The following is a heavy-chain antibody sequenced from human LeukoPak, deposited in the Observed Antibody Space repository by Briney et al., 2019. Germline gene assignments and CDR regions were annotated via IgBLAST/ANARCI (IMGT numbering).Heavy chain of an antibody. Sequence: GGSLRPSCAASGFTFSRYAMHWVRKAPGKGLEWGAVISYDGSNKYYADSVKGRFTISRDNSKNTLYLQMNSLRAEDTAVYYCAREGTDYYGSGSYYFDYWGQGTLVTVSS. CDR1: GFTFSRYA. J-gene: IGHJ4*02. D-gene: IGHD3-10*01. CDR3: AREGTDYYGSGSYYFDY. V-gene: IGHV3-30*04. CDR2: ISYDGSNK.